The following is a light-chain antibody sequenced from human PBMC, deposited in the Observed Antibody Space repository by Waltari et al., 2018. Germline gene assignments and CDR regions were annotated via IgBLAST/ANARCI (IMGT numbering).Light chain of an antibody. J-gene: IGLJ2*01. Sequence: QSVLTQPPSVSGAPGQRVTISCTGGGSNIGAGYDVHWYRQLPGKAPDILIYGVNNRPSGVPDRFFGSLSCTSASLAITGLQAEDEADYYCQSYDTSLSVVFGGGTKLTV. V-gene: IGLV1-40*01. CDR1: GSNIGAGYD. CDR2: GVN. CDR3: QSYDTSLSVV.